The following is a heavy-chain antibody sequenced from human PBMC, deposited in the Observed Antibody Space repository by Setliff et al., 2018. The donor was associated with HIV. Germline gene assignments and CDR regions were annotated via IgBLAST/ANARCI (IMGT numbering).Heavy chain of an antibody. CDR1: GGTFNRNS. CDR2: IIFFAGQT. D-gene: IGHD3-22*01. J-gene: IGHJ4*02. V-gene: IGHV1-69*13. Sequence: GASVKVSCKASGGTFNRNSVHWLREAPGQGLEWVGGIIFFAGQTNYAQKFQGRVTITADESTSTAYMELSSLRSEDTAVYYCASYYYDSSGYYLGTFDYWGQGTLVTVSS. CDR3: ASYYYDSSGYYLGTFDY.